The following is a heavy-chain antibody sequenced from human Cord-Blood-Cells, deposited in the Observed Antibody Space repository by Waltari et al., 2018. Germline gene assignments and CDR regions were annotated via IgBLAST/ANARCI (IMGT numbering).Heavy chain of an antibody. CDR1: GFTFSSYA. J-gene: IGHJ4*02. V-gene: IGHV3-30*04. CDR2: ISYDGSNK. D-gene: IGHD3-22*01. CDR3: AREEKRAYDSSGYYY. Sequence: QVQLVESGGGVVQPGRSLRLSCAASGFTFSSYAMHWVRQAPGKGLEWVAIISYDGSNKYYADSVKGRFTISRDNSKNTLYLQMNSLRAEDTAVYYCAREEKRAYDSSGYYYWGQGTLVTVSS.